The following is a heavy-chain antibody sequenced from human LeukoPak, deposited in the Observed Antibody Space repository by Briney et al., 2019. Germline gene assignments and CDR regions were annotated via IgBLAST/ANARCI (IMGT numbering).Heavy chain of an antibody. Sequence: KPSETLSLTCTVSGGYISSYYWSWIRQPPGKGLEWIGYIYYSGSTNYNPSLKSRVTISVDTSKKQFSLKLSSVTAADTAVYYCARHVSGDYAWLDVWGQGTTVTVSS. V-gene: IGHV4-59*08. CDR3: ARHVSGDYAWLDV. CDR1: GGYISSYY. CDR2: IYYSGST. J-gene: IGHJ6*02. D-gene: IGHD4-17*01.